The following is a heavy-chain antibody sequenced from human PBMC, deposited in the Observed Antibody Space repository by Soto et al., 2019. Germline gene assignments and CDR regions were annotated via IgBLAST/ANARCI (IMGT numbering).Heavy chain of an antibody. CDR2: INHSGST. J-gene: IGHJ6*02. CDR1: GGSFSGYY. D-gene: IGHD6-19*01. V-gene: IGHV4-34*01. CDR3: ARMGYSSVRGYGMDV. Sequence: QVQLQQWGAGLLKPSETLSLTCAVYGGSFSGYYWSWIRQPPGKGLEWIGEINHSGSTNYNPSLKRRVTISVDTSKNQFSLKLSSVTAADTAVYYCARMGYSSVRGYGMDVWGQGTTVTVSS.